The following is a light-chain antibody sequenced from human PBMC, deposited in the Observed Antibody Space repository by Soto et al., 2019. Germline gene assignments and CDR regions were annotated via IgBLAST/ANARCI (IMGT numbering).Light chain of an antibody. Sequence: EIIITPFASTVSVSPGEGDTLSCRASQGIGSTLAWYQHKPGQTPRLLIYDTSTRATGVPARFSGSRSGTEFTLTISNLQPEDFVSYFCQQSFNTPPTFGGGTKVDIK. J-gene: IGKJ4*01. CDR3: QQSFNTPPT. CDR2: DTS. V-gene: IGKV3-15*01. CDR1: QGIGST.